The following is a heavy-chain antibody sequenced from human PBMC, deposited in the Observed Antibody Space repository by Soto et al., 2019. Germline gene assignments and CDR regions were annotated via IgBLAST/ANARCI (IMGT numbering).Heavy chain of an antibody. Sequence: GGSLRLSCAASGFTFSSYAMSWVRQAPGKGLEWVSAISGSGGSTYYADSVKGRFTISRDNSKNTLYLQMNSLRAEDTAVYYCAKEGSEYYDYIWGSYRHFDYWGQGTLVTVSS. V-gene: IGHV3-23*01. D-gene: IGHD3-16*02. J-gene: IGHJ4*02. CDR3: AKEGSEYYDYIWGSYRHFDY. CDR2: ISGSGGST. CDR1: GFTFSSYA.